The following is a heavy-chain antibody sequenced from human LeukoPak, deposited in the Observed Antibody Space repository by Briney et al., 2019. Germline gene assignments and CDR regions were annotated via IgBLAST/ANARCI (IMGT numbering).Heavy chain of an antibody. CDR2: INHSGST. J-gene: IGHJ4*02. D-gene: IGHD6-19*01. CDR3: ASGYSSGWYHDY. Sequence: SETLSLTCAVYGGSFSGYYWSWIRQPPGKGLEWIGEINHSGSTNYNPSLKSRVTISVDTSKNQFSLKLSSVTAADTAVYYCASGYSSGWYHDYWGQGTLVTVSS. V-gene: IGHV4-34*01. CDR1: GGSFSGYY.